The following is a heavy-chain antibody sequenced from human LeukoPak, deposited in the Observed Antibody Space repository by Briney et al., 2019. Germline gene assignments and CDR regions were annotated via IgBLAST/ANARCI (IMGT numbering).Heavy chain of an antibody. CDR1: GFTFNNYA. CDR2: ISGSAADT. CDR3: AKDGGGYTLAGYYFDY. J-gene: IGHJ4*02. D-gene: IGHD5-12*01. Sequence: GGSLRLSCAASGFTFNNYAMTWVRQAPGRGLEWVSAISGSAADTYYTDSVKGRFTVSRDNSKNTLFLQMNSLRAEDTAVYYCAKDGGGYTLAGYYFDYWGQGTLVTVSS. V-gene: IGHV3-23*01.